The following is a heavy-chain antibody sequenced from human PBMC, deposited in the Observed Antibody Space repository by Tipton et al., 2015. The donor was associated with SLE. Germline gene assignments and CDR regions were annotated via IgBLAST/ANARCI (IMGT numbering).Heavy chain of an antibody. J-gene: IGHJ4*02. V-gene: IGHV4-31*03. Sequence: TLSLTCTVSGGSVSSDDYYWTWIRQHPGKGLEWIGYTSKSGSTYYTPSLKSRVTISVDTSKNQFSLKLTSVTAADTAVYYCARGGVGGYDYFDFWGQGTLVTLSS. D-gene: IGHD5-12*01. CDR3: ARGGVGGYDYFDF. CDR1: GGSVSSDDYY. CDR2: TSKSGST.